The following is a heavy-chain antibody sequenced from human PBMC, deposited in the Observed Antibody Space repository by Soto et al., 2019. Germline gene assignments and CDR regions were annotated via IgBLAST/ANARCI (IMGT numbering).Heavy chain of an antibody. V-gene: IGHV5-51*01. CDR3: AREPIAVAGPIDY. D-gene: IGHD6-19*01. J-gene: IGHJ4*02. Sequence: VESVTISCKVSGYSFTSYWIVWVRQMPGKGLEWMGIIYPGDSDTRYSPSFQGQVTISADKSISTAYLQWSSLKASDTAMYYCAREPIAVAGPIDYWGQGTLVTSPQ. CDR1: GYSFTSYW. CDR2: IYPGDSDT.